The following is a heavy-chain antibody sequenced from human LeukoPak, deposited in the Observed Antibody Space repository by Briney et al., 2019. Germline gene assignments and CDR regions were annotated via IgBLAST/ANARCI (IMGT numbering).Heavy chain of an antibody. Sequence: GESLRLSCVDFGFTFNKYWMSWVRQAPGKGLEWLVNINQDGSQTYYVDSVKGRFTISRDNAKNSVYLQMNRLRGEDTAIYYCARGLATAAAYWGQGTLVTVSS. CDR1: GFTFNKYW. V-gene: IGHV3-7*01. D-gene: IGHD6-13*01. CDR3: ARGLATAAAY. CDR2: INQDGSQT. J-gene: IGHJ4*02.